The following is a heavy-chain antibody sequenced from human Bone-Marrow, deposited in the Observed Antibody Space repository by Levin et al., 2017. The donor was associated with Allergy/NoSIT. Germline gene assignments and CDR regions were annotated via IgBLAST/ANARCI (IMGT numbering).Heavy chain of an antibody. J-gene: IGHJ4*02. CDR2: IYYSGST. CDR1: GGSISSSSYY. D-gene: IGHD4-17*01. V-gene: IGHV4-39*01. CDR3: ARSTVTTPLDY. Sequence: GSLRLSCTVSGGSISSSSYYWGWIRQPPGKGLEWIGSIYYSGSTYYNPSLNSRFTISVDTSKNQFSLKLSSVTAADTAVYYCARSTVTTPLDYWGQGTLVTVSS.